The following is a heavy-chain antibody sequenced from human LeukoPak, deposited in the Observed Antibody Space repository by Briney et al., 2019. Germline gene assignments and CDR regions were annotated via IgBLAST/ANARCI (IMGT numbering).Heavy chain of an antibody. V-gene: IGHV3-48*03. Sequence: PGGSLRLSCAASGFTFSSYEMNWVRQAPGKGLEWVSYISSSSSTIYYADSVKGRFTISRDNAKNSLYLQMNSLRAEDTAVYYCARPSNWGGFDYCGQGTLVTVSS. J-gene: IGHJ4*02. CDR2: ISSSSSTI. CDR3: ARPSNWGGFDY. CDR1: GFTFSSYE. D-gene: IGHD7-27*01.